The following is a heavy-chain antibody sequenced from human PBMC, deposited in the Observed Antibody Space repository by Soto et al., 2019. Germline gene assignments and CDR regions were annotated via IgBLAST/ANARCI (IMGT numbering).Heavy chain of an antibody. Sequence: QTLSLTCAVTGDSVSSNSASWNLIRQSPSRGLEWLGRTYYRSKWYNDYAVSVKSRITINPDTSKNQFSLQLNSVTPEDTAVYYCARDRIAERGPNYGMDVWGQGTTVTVYS. CDR1: GDSVSSNSAS. V-gene: IGHV6-1*01. J-gene: IGHJ6*02. CDR2: TYYRSKWYN. D-gene: IGHD6-13*01. CDR3: ARDRIAERGPNYGMDV.